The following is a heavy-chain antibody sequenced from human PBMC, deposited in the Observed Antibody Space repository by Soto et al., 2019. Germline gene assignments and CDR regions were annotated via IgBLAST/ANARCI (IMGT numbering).Heavy chain of an antibody. CDR2: VSRNGINT. V-gene: IGHV3-64*01. D-gene: IGHD3-3*01. J-gene: IGHJ6*04. CDR1: GFSFSSYD. CDR3: AITYYDFDV. Sequence: EEQLVQSGGGLVQPGGSLRLSCAASGFSFSSYDLFWVRQAPGKGLEYVSAVSRNGINTYYANSVKGRFTISRDNSKNIMYLPMGTLRAEDMAVYYCAITYYDFDVWGKGTTVIVSS.